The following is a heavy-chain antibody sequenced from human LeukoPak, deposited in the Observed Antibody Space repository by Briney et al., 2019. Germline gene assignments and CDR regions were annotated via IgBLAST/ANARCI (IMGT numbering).Heavy chain of an antibody. V-gene: IGHV3-23*01. D-gene: IGHD3-9*01. Sequence: GGSLRLSCAASGFTFSSYAMSWVRQAPGKGLEWVSAISGSGGSTYYADSVKGRFTISRDNSKNTLYLQMNSLRAEDTAVYYCARGGYDILTGYYTHAFDIWGQGTMVTVSS. CDR1: GFTFSSYA. J-gene: IGHJ3*02. CDR2: ISGSGGST. CDR3: ARGGYDILTGYYTHAFDI.